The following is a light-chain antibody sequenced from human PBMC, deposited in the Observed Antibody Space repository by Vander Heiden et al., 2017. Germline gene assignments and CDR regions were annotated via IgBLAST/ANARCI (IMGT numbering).Light chain of an antibody. V-gene: IGKV3-20*01. Sequence: EIVLTQSPGTLSLSPGERATLSCRATQSSTNNYLAWYQHKPGQAPRLLIYGASTRATGIPDRFSGSGSGTDFTLTISRLEPEDFAVYYCHQYRTSPFTFGPGTKVDIK. CDR1: QSSTNNY. CDR3: HQYRTSPFT. CDR2: GAS. J-gene: IGKJ3*01.